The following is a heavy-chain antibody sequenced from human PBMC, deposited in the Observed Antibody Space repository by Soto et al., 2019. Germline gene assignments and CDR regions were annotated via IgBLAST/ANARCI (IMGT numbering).Heavy chain of an antibody. CDR2: IHYSGST. CDR1: GGSFSSGAYY. J-gene: IGHJ5*02. CDR3: ARTTDGSGYFQVWFDP. V-gene: IGHV4-31*03. Sequence: KPSETLSLTSTVSGGSFSSGAYYWSWIRQFTGKELEWIGYIHYSGSTYYNPSLESRVTISVDTSKNQSSLTLSSVTAADTAVYYCARTTDGSGYFQVWFDPWGLGILVTVSS. D-gene: IGHD3-22*01.